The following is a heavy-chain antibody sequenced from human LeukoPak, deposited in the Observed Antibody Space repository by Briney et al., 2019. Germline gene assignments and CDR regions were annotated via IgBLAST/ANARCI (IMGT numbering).Heavy chain of an antibody. J-gene: IGHJ4*02. Sequence: GGSLRLSCATSGFTFSSYAMSWVRQAPGKGLEWVSGIDASGGSTYYADSVKGRSTISRDNSKNTLYLQMNSLRTEDTAVYYCAKAEGYDILTGLDYWGQGTLVTVSS. CDR2: IDASGGST. D-gene: IGHD3-9*01. CDR3: AKAEGYDILTGLDY. V-gene: IGHV3-23*01. CDR1: GFTFSSYA.